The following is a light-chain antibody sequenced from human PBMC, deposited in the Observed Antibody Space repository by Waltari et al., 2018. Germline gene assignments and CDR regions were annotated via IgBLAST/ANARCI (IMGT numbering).Light chain of an antibody. Sequence: QSALTQPPSASGSPGQSVTISCPGTSTTACVYNYVSWYQHHPGKAPKLMIYEVSKRPSGVPDRFSGSKSGNTASLTVSGLQAEDEADYYCSSYAGSNNLYVFGTGTKVTVL. V-gene: IGLV2-8*01. J-gene: IGLJ1*01. CDR1: STTACVYNY. CDR2: EVS. CDR3: SSYAGSNNLYV.